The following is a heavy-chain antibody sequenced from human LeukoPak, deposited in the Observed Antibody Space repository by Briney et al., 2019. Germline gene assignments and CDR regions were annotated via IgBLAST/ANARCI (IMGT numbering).Heavy chain of an antibody. J-gene: IGHJ4*02. CDR1: GFTFSGFY. Sequence: GGSLRLSCAASGFTFSGFYMHWVRQASGKGLEWVGLIRSKPHSYTTVYAASVQGRFTISRDDSKNTAYLQMNSLKAEDTAVYYCTRQDCSGGSCSYVDYWGQGTLVTVPS. D-gene: IGHD2-15*01. CDR2: IRSKPHSYTT. V-gene: IGHV3-73*01. CDR3: TRQDCSGGSCSYVDY.